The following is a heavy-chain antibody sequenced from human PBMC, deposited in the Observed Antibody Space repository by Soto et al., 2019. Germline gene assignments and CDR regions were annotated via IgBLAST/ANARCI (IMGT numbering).Heavy chain of an antibody. CDR1: GFTFSTYG. J-gene: IGHJ4*02. CDR2: ISYDAKHK. Sequence: GGSLRLSGAASGFTFSTYGMHWVRQAPGKGLEWVAVISYDAKHKYYADSLKGRFTISRDNSKNTLYLQMNSLRAEDTAVYYCAKGAVQDLWSGYYTLFDYWGQGTLVTVSS. CDR3: AKGAVQDLWSGYYTLFDY. D-gene: IGHD3-3*01. V-gene: IGHV3-30*18.